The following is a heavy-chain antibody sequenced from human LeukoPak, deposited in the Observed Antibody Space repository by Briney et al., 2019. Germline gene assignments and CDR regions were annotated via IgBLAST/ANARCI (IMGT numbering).Heavy chain of an antibody. V-gene: IGHV3-23*01. CDR3: AKAITGWALYYFDY. CDR1: GFTFSSYA. Sequence: AGGSLRLSCAASGFTFSSYAMSWVRQAPGKGLEWVSAICGSGGSTYYADSVKGRFNTSRDNSKNTLYLQMNSLRAEDTAVYYCAKAITGWALYYFDYWGQGTLVTVSS. J-gene: IGHJ4*02. D-gene: IGHD7-27*01. CDR2: ICGSGGST.